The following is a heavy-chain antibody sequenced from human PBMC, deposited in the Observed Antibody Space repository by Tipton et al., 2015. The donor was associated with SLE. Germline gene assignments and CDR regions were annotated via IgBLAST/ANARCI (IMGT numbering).Heavy chain of an antibody. CDR2: INYSGIT. V-gene: IGHV4-34*01. CDR1: GESFSTYH. D-gene: IGHD6-19*01. CDR3: AREPRDDSSGWSYYYYYMDV. Sequence: TLSLTCGVDGESFSTYHWSWIRQPPGKGLEWIGEINYSGITNYNPSLQSRVTISVDRSKNQFSLKLSSVTAADTAVYYCAREPRDDSSGWSYYYYYMDVWGKGTTVTVSS. J-gene: IGHJ6*03.